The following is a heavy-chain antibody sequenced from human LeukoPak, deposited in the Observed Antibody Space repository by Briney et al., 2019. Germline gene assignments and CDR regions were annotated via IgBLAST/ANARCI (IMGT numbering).Heavy chain of an antibody. CDR3: ARIDYGDYVSGF. V-gene: IGHV1-8*01. D-gene: IGHD4-17*01. Sequence: ASVKVSCKASGNTFTSYDINWVRQATGQGLEWMGWMNPNSGNTGYAQKFQGRVTMTRNTSISTAYMELNSLRSEDTAVYYCARIDYGDYVSGFWGQGTLVTVSS. J-gene: IGHJ4*02. CDR2: MNPNSGNT. CDR1: GNTFTSYD.